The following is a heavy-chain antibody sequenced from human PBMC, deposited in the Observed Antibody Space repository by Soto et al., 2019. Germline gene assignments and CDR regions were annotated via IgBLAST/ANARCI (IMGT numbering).Heavy chain of an antibody. CDR3: ARDRGYSGSYYGMDV. CDR1: GGTFSSYA. J-gene: IGHJ6*02. V-gene: IGHV1-69*06. D-gene: IGHD1-26*01. CDR2: IIPIFGTA. Sequence: RASVKVSCKASGGTFSSYAISWVRQAPGQGLVWMGGIIPIFGTANYAQKFQGRVTITADKSTSTAYMELSSLRSEDTAVYYCARDRGYSGSYYGMDVWGQGTTVTVSS.